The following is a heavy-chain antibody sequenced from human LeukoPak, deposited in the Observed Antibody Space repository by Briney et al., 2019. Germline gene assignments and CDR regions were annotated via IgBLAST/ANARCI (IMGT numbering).Heavy chain of an antibody. J-gene: IGHJ6*03. CDR3: ARVYYYYMDV. CDR1: GFTFSNYW. CDR2: ISHDGTNA. V-gene: IGHV3-74*01. Sequence: GGSLRLSCAASGFTFSNYWMHWVRQAPGTGLVWVSRISHDGTNAYYADSVKSRFSISRDNAKNTLYLQMNSLRAEDTAIYYCARVYYYYMDVWGNGTTVTVSS.